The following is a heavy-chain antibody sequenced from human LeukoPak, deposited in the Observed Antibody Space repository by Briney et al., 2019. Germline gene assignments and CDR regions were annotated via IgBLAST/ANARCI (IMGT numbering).Heavy chain of an antibody. CDR2: IYSGGST. CDR3: AKGYYDSSGYTDY. D-gene: IGHD3-22*01. Sequence: GGSLRLSCAASEFSVGSNYMTWVRQAPGKGLEWVSLIYSGGSTYYADSVKGRFTISRDNSKNTLYLQMNSLRAEDTAVYYCAKGYYDSSGYTDYWGQGTLVTVSS. J-gene: IGHJ4*02. CDR1: EFSVGSNY. V-gene: IGHV3-66*01.